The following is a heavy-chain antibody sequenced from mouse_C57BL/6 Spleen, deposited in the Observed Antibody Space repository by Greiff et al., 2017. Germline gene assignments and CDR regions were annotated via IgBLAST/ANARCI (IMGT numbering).Heavy chain of an antibody. V-gene: IGHV1-69*01. D-gene: IGHD1-1*01. CDR3: ARLGITTVVGYFDY. Sequence: QVQLQQSGAELVMPGASVKLSCKASGYTFTSYWMHWVKQRPGQGLEWIGEIDPSDSYTNYNQKFKGKSTLTVDKSSSTAYMQLSSLTSEDSAVYYCARLGITTVVGYFDYWGQGTTLTVSS. CDR1: GYTFTSYW. CDR2: IDPSDSYT. J-gene: IGHJ2*01.